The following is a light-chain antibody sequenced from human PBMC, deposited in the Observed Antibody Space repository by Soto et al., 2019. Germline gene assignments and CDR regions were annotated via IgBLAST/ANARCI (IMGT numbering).Light chain of an antibody. CDR2: KVS. J-gene: IGKJ1*01. CDR3: MQGTHWPPST. V-gene: IGKV2-30*01. CDR1: QSLVYINGNTY. Sequence: DIVMTQSPLSLPVTLGQPASISCRSSQSLVYINGNTYLSWFQQRPGQSPRRLIYKVSNRDSGVPDRFNGTGSGTDFTLQISRVEAEDVGVYYCMQGTHWPPSTFGPGTKVEIK.